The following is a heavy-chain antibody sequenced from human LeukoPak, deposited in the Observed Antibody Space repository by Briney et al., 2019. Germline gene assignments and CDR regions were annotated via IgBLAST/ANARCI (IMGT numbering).Heavy chain of an antibody. V-gene: IGHV3-64*01. CDR3: ARPQWLGSAFDI. CDR2: ISSNGGST. Sequence: GGSLRLSCAASGFTFSSYAMHWVRQAPGKGLEYVSAISSNGGSTYYANSVKGRFTIPRDNSKNTLYLQMGSLRAEDMAVYYCARPQWLGSAFDIWGQGTMVTVSS. CDR1: GFTFSSYA. D-gene: IGHD6-19*01. J-gene: IGHJ3*02.